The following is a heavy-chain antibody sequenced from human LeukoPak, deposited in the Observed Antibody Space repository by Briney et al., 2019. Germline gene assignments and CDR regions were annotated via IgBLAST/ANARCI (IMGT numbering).Heavy chain of an antibody. CDR3: ARDSYSSGWYYFDY. V-gene: IGHV4-59*01. J-gene: IGHJ4*02. CDR2: IYYSGST. D-gene: IGHD6-19*01. CDR1: GGSISSYY. Sequence: SETLSLTCTVSGGSISSYYWSWIRQPPGKGLEWIGYIYYSGSTNYNPSLKSRVTIPVDTSKNQFSLKLSSVIAADTAVYYCARDSYSSGWYYFDYWGQGTLVTVSS.